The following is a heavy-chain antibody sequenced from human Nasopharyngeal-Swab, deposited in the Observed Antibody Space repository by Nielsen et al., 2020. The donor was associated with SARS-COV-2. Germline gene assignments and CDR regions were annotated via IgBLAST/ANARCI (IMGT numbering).Heavy chain of an antibody. CDR3: TGTMVQGV. CDR1: GFTFSGSA. V-gene: IGHV3-73*01. J-gene: IGHJ4*02. CDR2: IRSKANSYAT. D-gene: IGHD3-10*01. Sequence: GESLKISCAASGFTFSGSAMHWVRQASGKGLEWVGRIRSKANSYATAYAASVKGRFTISRDDSKNTAYLQMNSLKTEDTAVYYCTGTMVQGVWGQGTLVTVS.